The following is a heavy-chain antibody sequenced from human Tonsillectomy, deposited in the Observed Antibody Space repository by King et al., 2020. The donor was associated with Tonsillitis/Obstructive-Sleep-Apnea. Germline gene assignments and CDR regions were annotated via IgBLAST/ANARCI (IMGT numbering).Heavy chain of an antibody. CDR2: INHSGGST. V-gene: IGHV1-46*01. Sequence: LQLVQSGAEVKKPGASVKVSCKASGYTFTSYYMHWVRQAPGQGLEWMGIINHSGGSTNYAQKIQGRVTMTRDTATSTVYMELSSLRSEDTAVYYCARVLNLGYSKTFGYWGQGTLVTVSS. CDR3: ARVLNLGYSKTFGY. CDR1: GYTFTSYY. J-gene: IGHJ4*02. D-gene: IGHD3-9*01.